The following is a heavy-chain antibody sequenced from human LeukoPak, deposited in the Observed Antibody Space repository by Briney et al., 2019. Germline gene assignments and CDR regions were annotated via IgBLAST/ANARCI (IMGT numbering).Heavy chain of an antibody. Sequence: SETLSLTCAVYGGSFSGYYWSWIRQPPGKGLEWIGYIYYSGSTNYNPSLKSRVTISVDTSKNQFSLKLSSVTAADTAVYYCARHGGDGLDYWGQGTLVTVSS. CDR2: IYYSGST. J-gene: IGHJ4*02. V-gene: IGHV4-59*08. CDR1: GGSFSGYY. CDR3: ARHGGDGLDY. D-gene: IGHD3-16*01.